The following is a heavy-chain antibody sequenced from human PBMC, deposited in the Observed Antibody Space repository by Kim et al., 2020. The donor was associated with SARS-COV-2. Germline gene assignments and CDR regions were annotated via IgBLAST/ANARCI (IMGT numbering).Heavy chain of an antibody. V-gene: IGHV1-2*06. CDR1: GYSFTGYY. D-gene: IGHD4-17*01. CDR3: ARSPDGGQGGDY. J-gene: IGHJ4*02. CDR2: INPNSGAT. Sequence: ASVKVSCKASGYSFTGYYMHWVRQAPGQGLEWMGRINPNSGATNYAQKFQGRVTMTRDTSVSIAFMELSRLRSDDTAVYYCARSPDGGQGGDYWGQGTLVTVPS.